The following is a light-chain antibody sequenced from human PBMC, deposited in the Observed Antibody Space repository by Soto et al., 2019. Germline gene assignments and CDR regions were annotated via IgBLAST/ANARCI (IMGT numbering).Light chain of an antibody. CDR2: GAS. V-gene: IGKV3-20*01. J-gene: IGKJ5*01. Sequence: EIVVTQSPGTMSLSTGERATLSCRASQSVSSSYLAWYQQKPGQAPRLLIYGASSRATGIPDRFSGSGSGTDFTLTISRLEPEDFAVYYCQQYGSSPFTLGQGTRLEIK. CDR3: QQYGSSPFT. CDR1: QSVSSSY.